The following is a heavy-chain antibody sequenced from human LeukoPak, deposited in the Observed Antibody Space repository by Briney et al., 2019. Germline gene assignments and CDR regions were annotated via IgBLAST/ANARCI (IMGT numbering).Heavy chain of an antibody. CDR3: ARVEYSNSYYYSYMDV. J-gene: IGHJ6*03. Sequence: SETLSLTCTVSGGSISGHYWRWIRPRPRRGVEWIGDIYYSGSTSYNTSHKSRVTISVATSKNQFSLKLSSVTAADRAVYYCARVEYSNSYYYSYMDVWGKGTTVTVSS. V-gene: IGHV4-59*11. CDR1: GGSISGHY. CDR2: IYYSGST. D-gene: IGHD4-11*01.